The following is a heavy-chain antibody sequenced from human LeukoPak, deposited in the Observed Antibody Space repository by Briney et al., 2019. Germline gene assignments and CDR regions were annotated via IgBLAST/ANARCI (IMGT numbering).Heavy chain of an antibody. V-gene: IGHV3-7*03. CDR1: GFAFSSYW. J-gene: IGHJ4*02. D-gene: IGHD5-18*01. CDR3: ARAVTSMDGY. CDR2: LNEDGSKR. Sequence: GGSLRLSCAASGFAFSSYWMTWARQAPGKGLEWVASLNEDGSKRSYVGSVKGRFTISRDNAQKSLYLQMNSLTAEDTAVYYCARAVTSMDGYWGQGTLVTVSS.